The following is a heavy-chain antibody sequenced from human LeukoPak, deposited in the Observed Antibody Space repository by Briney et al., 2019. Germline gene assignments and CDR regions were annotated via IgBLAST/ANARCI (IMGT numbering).Heavy chain of an antibody. Sequence: GESLKISCNGSEYXFTSYWISWVRQMPGKGLEWMGRIDPSDSYTNYSPSFQGHVTISVDKSISTAYLQWSSLMASDTAMYYCARRVRYGSSWDFDYWGQGTLVTVSS. CDR1: EYXFTSYW. V-gene: IGHV5-10-1*01. CDR3: ARRVRYGSSWDFDY. CDR2: IDPSDSYT. J-gene: IGHJ4*02. D-gene: IGHD6-13*01.